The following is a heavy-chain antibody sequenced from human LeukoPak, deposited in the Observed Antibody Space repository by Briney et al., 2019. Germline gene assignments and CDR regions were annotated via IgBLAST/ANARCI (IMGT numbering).Heavy chain of an antibody. D-gene: IGHD2-15*01. CDR2: FDPEDGET. CDR3: ATIILGYCSGGSCYSGSPRWFDP. CDR1: GYTLTELS. J-gene: IGHJ5*02. V-gene: IGHV1-24*01. Sequence: RASVKVSCKVSGYTLTELSMHWVRQAPGKGLEWMGGFDPEDGETIYAQKFQGRVTMTEDPSTDTAYMELSSLRSEDTAVYYCATIILGYCSGGSCYSGSPRWFDPWGQGTLVTVSS.